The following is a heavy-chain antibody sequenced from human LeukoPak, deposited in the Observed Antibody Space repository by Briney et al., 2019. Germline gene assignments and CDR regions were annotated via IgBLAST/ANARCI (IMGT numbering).Heavy chain of an antibody. V-gene: IGHV3-30*04. CDR1: GFTFSSYA. Sequence: GGSLRLSCAASGFTFSSYAMHWVRQAPGKGLEWVAVISYDGSNKFYADSVKGRFTISRDNSKNTLYLQMNSLRTADTAVYYCARDQLGFDIWGQGAMVTVSS. J-gene: IGHJ3*02. CDR2: ISYDGSNK. D-gene: IGHD7-27*01. CDR3: ARDQLGFDI.